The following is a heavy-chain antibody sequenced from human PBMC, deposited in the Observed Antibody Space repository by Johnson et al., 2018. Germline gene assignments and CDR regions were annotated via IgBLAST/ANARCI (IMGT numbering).Heavy chain of an antibody. CDR3: ASGRVVATGLDHFDH. D-gene: IGHD1-26*01. J-gene: IGHJ4*02. CDR2: INSDGSST. V-gene: IGHV3-74*01. Sequence: VQLQESGGGLVQPGGSXRLTCAASGFRFSSNWMHWVRQAPGKGLVWVSRINSDGSSTSYAASVQGRFPISRDKAKNTLYLQMNSQRDEDTAVYYWASGRVVATGLDHFDHWGQGTLVTVSS. CDR1: GFRFSSNW.